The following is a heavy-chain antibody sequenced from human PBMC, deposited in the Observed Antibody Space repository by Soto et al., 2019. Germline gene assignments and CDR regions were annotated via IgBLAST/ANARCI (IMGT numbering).Heavy chain of an antibody. Sequence: SVKPCKASGGTFSSYAISWVRQAPGQGLEWMGGIIPIFGTANYAQKFQGRVTITADESTSTAYMELSSLRSEDTAVYYCARGAENYYDSSGTKYNWFDPWGQGTLVTVSS. CDR1: GGTFSSYA. CDR2: IIPIFGTA. D-gene: IGHD3-22*01. J-gene: IGHJ5*02. CDR3: ARGAENYYDSSGTKYNWFDP. V-gene: IGHV1-69*13.